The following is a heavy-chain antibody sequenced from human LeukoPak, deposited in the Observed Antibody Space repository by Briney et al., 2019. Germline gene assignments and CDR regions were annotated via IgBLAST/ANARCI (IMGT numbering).Heavy chain of an antibody. D-gene: IGHD1-26*01. CDR3: SGSYSRWYFDY. J-gene: IGHJ4*02. Sequence: GGSLRLSCAASGFTVSSNYMSWVRQAPGKGLEGVSVIYSGGSTFYTDSAKGRFSISRDNSKNTLYLQMNSLRAEDTAVYYCSGSYSRWYFDYWGQGTLVTVSS. CDR2: IYSGGST. CDR1: GFTVSSNY. V-gene: IGHV3-53*01.